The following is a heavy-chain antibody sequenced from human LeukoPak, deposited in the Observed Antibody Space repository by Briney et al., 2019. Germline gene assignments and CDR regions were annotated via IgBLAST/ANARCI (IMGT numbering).Heavy chain of an antibody. CDR3: ARGYRQFDY. J-gene: IGHJ4*02. CDR1: GGSFSGYY. Sequence: PSGTLSLTCAVYGGSFSGYYWSWIRQPPGKGLEWIGEINHSGGTNYNPSLKSRVTISVDTSKNQFSLKLSSVTAADTAVYYCARGYRQFDYWGQGTLVTVSS. CDR2: INHSGGT. D-gene: IGHD3-16*02. V-gene: IGHV4-34*01.